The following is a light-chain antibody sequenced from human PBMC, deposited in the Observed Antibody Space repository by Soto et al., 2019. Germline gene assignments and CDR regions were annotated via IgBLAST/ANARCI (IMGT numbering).Light chain of an antibody. Sequence: QSALTQAASVSGSPGQSITISCTGTSSDVGGYNYVSWYQQHPGKAPKLMIYKVSNRPSGVSNRFSGSKSGNPASLTISGLQAEDEADYYCSSYTSSSTYVVFGGGTKVTVL. J-gene: IGLJ2*01. V-gene: IGLV2-14*01. CDR1: SSDVGGYNY. CDR3: SSYTSSSTYVV. CDR2: KVS.